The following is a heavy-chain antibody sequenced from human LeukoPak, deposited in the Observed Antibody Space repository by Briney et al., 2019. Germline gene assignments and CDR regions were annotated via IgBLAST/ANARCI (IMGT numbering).Heavy chain of an antibody. V-gene: IGHV1-69*05. CDR3: ARGRYYDFWSGYYPAPDY. Sequence: AASVKVSCKASGGTFSSYAISWVRQAPGQGLEWMGGIIPIFGTANYAQKFQGRVTMTRNTSISTAYMELSSLRSEDTAVYYCARGRYYDFWSGYYPAPDYWGQGTLVTVSS. CDR2: IIPIFGTA. CDR1: GGTFSSYA. D-gene: IGHD3-3*01. J-gene: IGHJ4*02.